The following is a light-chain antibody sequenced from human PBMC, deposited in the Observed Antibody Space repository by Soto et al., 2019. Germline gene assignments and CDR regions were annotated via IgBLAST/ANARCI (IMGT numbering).Light chain of an antibody. CDR1: QSLSSSY. J-gene: IGKJ4*01. Sequence: ENVLTQSPGTLSLSPGERATLSCRASQSLSSSYLAWYQQKPGQAPRLLIYGASSRATGIPDRFSGSGSGTDFTLTISSLEPEDFTVYYCQQFATSPLTFGGGTKVDIK. CDR3: QQFATSPLT. CDR2: GAS. V-gene: IGKV3-20*01.